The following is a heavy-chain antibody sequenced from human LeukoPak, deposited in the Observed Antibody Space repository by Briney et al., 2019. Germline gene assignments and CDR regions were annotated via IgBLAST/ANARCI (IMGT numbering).Heavy chain of an antibody. Sequence: ASVKVSCKASGYTFTDYYLHWVRQAPGQGLEWMGWINPKNGGTKFPRKFQDRVTMTRDTSISTVYMRLSSLTSDDTAIYYCGKSEYTYGLNSWGQGTLVTVSS. V-gene: IGHV1-2*02. J-gene: IGHJ4*02. D-gene: IGHD5-18*01. CDR1: GYTFTDYY. CDR2: INPKNGGT. CDR3: GKSEYTYGLNS.